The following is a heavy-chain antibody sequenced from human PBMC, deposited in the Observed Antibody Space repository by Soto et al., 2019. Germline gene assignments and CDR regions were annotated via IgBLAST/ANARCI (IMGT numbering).Heavy chain of an antibody. J-gene: IGHJ6*02. CDR2: INSDGSST. CDR3: ARATTALYGMDV. D-gene: IGHD1-26*01. Sequence: GGSLRLSCAASGFTFSSYWMHWVRQAPGKGLVWVSRINSDGSSTSYADPVKGRFTISRDNAKNTLYLQMNSLRAEDTAVYYCARATTALYGMDVWGQGTTVTVSS. CDR1: GFTFSSYW. V-gene: IGHV3-74*01.